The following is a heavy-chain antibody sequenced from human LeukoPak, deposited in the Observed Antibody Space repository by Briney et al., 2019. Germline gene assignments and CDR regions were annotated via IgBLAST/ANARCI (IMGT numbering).Heavy chain of an antibody. CDR2: INGDGSRT. Sequence: PGGSLRLSCAASGFTSRRYWMHWLRQSPGKGLEWVSRINGDGSRTAYGDSVKGRFTISRDNAKNTLSLQMNSLRAEDTAVYYCARDPDLSGYSFFECWGQGTLVTVSS. D-gene: IGHD3-22*01. CDR1: GFTSRRYW. J-gene: IGHJ4*02. CDR3: ARDPDLSGYSFFEC. V-gene: IGHV3-74*01.